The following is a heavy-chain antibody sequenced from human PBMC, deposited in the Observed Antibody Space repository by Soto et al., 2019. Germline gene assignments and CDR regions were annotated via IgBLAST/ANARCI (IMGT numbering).Heavy chain of an antibody. Sequence: QVPLVESGGGVVQPGRSLRLSCAASGFTFSSYGLHWVRQAPGKGLEWVAVIWYDGSNKYYADSVKGRFTISRDNSKNTLYLQMNSLRAEDTAVYYCARVATAMVTYYYYYMDVWGKGTTVTVSS. J-gene: IGHJ6*03. D-gene: IGHD5-18*01. CDR1: GFTFSSYG. CDR2: IWYDGSNK. V-gene: IGHV3-33*01. CDR3: ARVATAMVTYYYYYMDV.